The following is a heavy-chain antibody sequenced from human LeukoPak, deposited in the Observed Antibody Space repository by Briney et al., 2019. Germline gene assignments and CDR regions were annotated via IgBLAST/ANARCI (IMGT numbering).Heavy chain of an antibody. V-gene: IGHV4-39*01. Sequence: SETLSLTCTVSGGSISGSSYYWGWIRQPPGKGLEWIGSIYYSGSTYYNPSLKSRVTISVDTSKNQFSLKLSSVTAADTAVYYCARVVGPSYFDYWGQGTLVTVSS. CDR3: ARVVGPSYFDY. CDR2: IYYSGST. J-gene: IGHJ4*02. D-gene: IGHD2-15*01. CDR1: GGSISGSSYY.